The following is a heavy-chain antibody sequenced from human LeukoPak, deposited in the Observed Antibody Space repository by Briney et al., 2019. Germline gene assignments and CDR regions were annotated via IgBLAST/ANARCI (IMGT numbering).Heavy chain of an antibody. CDR2: INPSGGST. CDR3: ARAYYYGSGSVSFDY. CDR1: GHTFTSYY. V-gene: IGHV1-46*01. J-gene: IGHJ4*02. Sequence: ASVKVSCKASGHTFTSYYMHWVRQAPGQGLEWMGIINPSGGSTSYAQKFQGRVTMTRDMSTSTVYMELSSLRSEDTAVYYCARAYYYGSGSVSFDYWGQGTLVTVSS. D-gene: IGHD3-10*01.